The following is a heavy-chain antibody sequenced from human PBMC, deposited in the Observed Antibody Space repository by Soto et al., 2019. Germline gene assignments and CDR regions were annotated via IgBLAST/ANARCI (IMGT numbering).Heavy chain of an antibody. CDR3: ARDDIAVAGTGFDY. Sequence: ASVKVSCKASGYTFTSYGISWVRQAPGQGLEWMGWISAYNGNTNYAQKLQGRVTMTTDTSTSTAYMEPRSLRSDDTAVYYCARDDIAVAGTGFDYWGQGTLVTVSS. CDR2: ISAYNGNT. CDR1: GYTFTSYG. V-gene: IGHV1-18*01. J-gene: IGHJ4*02. D-gene: IGHD6-19*01.